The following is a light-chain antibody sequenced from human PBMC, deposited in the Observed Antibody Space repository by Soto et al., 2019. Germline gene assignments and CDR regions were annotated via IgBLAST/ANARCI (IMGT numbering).Light chain of an antibody. V-gene: IGLV2-11*01. CDR3: CSYAGSYTEV. CDR2: DVS. CDR1: SSDVGGCNL. Sequence: QSALTQPRSVSGSPGQSVTISCTGTSSDVGGCNLVSWYQQHPGKAPKLMVYDVSKRLAGVPDRFSGSKSGNTASLTISGLQAEAEADYYCCSYAGSYTEVFGGGTQLTVL. J-gene: IGLJ2*01.